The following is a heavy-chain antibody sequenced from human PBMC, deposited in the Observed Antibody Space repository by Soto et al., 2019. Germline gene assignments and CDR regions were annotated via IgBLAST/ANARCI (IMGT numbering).Heavy chain of an antibody. CDR2: IRGSGGST. V-gene: IGHV3-23*01. D-gene: IGHD2-21*02. CDR3: APDYLPSVTANDAFDI. J-gene: IGHJ3*02. Sequence: PGGSLRLSCAASGFTFSSYCMSWVRQAPGKGLEWVSAIRGSGGSTYYADSVKGRFTISRDNSKNTLYLQINSLKSEDTAVYYCAPDYLPSVTANDAFDIWGRGTMVTVSS. CDR1: GFTFSSYC.